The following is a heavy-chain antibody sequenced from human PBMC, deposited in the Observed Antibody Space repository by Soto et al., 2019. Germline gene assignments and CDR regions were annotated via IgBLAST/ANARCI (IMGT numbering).Heavy chain of an antibody. CDR3: ARPKGIAAAGTEAFDI. D-gene: IGHD6-13*01. CDR1: GGSISSSSYY. Sequence: SETLSLTCTVSGGSISSSSYYWGWIRQPPGKGLEWIGSIYYSGSTYYNPSLKSRVTISVDTSKNQFSLKLSSVTAADTAVYYCARPKGIAAAGTEAFDIWGQGTMVTVSS. V-gene: IGHV4-39*01. J-gene: IGHJ3*02. CDR2: IYYSGST.